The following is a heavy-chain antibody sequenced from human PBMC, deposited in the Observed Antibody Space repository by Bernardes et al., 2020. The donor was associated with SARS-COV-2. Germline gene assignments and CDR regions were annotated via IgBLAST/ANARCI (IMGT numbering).Heavy chain of an antibody. CDR1: GVSNNNYY. D-gene: IGHD3-22*01. V-gene: IGHV4-59*08. Sequence: SETLSLTCTVSGVSNNNYYWSWIRQPPGKGLEWIGYIYHSGNTNSNPSPKSRVSITINTSKSQFSLKLTSVTAADTTVYYCARHAKSCNKVICQTYYYYALDVWGRGTTVTVSS. CDR3: ARHAKSCNKVICQTYYYYALDV. CDR2: IYHSGNT. J-gene: IGHJ6*02.